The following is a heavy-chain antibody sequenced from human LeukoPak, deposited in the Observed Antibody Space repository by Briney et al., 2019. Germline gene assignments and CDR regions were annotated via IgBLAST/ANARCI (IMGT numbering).Heavy chain of an antibody. Sequence: SQTLSLTCDVSGGSISSGGYSWSWIRQPPGKGLEWIGYIYHSGSTYYNPSLKSRVTISVDRSKNQFSLKLSSVTAADTAVYYCARASLMGHWFDPWGQGTLVTVSS. D-gene: IGHD3-10*01. V-gene: IGHV4-30-2*01. CDR1: GGSISSGGYS. CDR2: IYHSGST. J-gene: IGHJ5*02. CDR3: ARASLMGHWFDP.